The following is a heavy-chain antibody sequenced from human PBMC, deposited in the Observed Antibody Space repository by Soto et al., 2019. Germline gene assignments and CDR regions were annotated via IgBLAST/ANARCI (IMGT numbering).Heavy chain of an antibody. CDR1: GGSLSPHY. D-gene: IGHD2-21*02. CDR2: IYYSGTT. V-gene: IGHV4-59*11. Sequence: SETLSLTCTVSGGSLSPHYWSWIRQPPGKGLEWIGYIYYSGTTKSNPSLESRITMSVDTSRNQYSLKLRSVTAAETAVYYCARAMVVTQNWFDSWGQGTLVTVSS. J-gene: IGHJ5*01. CDR3: ARAMVVTQNWFDS.